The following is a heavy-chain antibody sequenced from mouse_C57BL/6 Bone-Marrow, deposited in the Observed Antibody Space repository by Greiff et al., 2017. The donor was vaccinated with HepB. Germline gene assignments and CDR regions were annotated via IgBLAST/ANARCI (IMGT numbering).Heavy chain of an antibody. CDR3: ARLDYYGSSLDY. V-gene: IGHV1-4*01. Sequence: VQLVESGAELARPGASVKMSCKASGYTFTSYTMHWVKQRPGQGLEWIGYINPSSGYTKYNQKFKDKATLTADKSSSTAYMQLSSLTSEDSAVYYCARLDYYGSSLDYWGQGTTLTVSS. J-gene: IGHJ2*01. CDR2: INPSSGYT. D-gene: IGHD1-1*01. CDR1: GYTFTSYT.